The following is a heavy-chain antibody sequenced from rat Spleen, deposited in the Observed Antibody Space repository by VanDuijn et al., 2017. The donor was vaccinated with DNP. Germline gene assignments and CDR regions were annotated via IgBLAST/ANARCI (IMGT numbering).Heavy chain of an antibody. V-gene: IGHV5S23*01. J-gene: IGHJ2*01. D-gene: IGHD4-3*01. CDR1: GFAFSDFA. CDR2: IGSDGYAP. Sequence: EVQLVESGGGLVQPGRSLKLSCTASGFAFSDFAMAYIRQAPTEGLKWVAYIGSDGYAPYYGDSVKGRFTISRDNAKRTLYLQMNSLRSEDMATYYCVRWNSGHFDYWGQGVMVTVSS. CDR3: VRWNSGHFDY.